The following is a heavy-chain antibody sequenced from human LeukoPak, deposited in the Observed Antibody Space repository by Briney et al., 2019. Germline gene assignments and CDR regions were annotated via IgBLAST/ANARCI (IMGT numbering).Heavy chain of an antibody. CDR3: ARGGRDGMDV. CDR1: GYSFTSYG. D-gene: IGHD3-10*01. Sequence: ASVKLSCTASGYSFTSYGFTWVRRAPGQGLEWMGWVSAYDGSTNYAQKIRGRVTMTADASKNTVYMELRSLRLDGTAVYYCARGGRDGMDVWGQGTTVTVSS. J-gene: IGHJ6*02. CDR2: VSAYDGST. V-gene: IGHV1-18*01.